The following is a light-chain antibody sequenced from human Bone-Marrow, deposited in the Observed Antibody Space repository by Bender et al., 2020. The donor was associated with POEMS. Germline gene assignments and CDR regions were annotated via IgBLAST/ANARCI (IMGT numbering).Light chain of an antibody. Sequence: QSLLPQPPSVSAAPGQRITISCSGSTSKIGTYFVSWYQHVPGTAPRLLIYDNDRRPSGIPDRFSGSKSASSAALGITGLQTGDEADYYCAMSHRSLTGGVVFGGGTKLTVL. CDR3: AMSHRSLTGGVV. V-gene: IGLV1-51*01. CDR2: DND. CDR1: TSKIGTYF. J-gene: IGLJ2*01.